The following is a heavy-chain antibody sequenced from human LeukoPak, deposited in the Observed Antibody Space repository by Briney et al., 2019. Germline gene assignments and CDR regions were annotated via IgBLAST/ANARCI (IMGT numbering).Heavy chain of an antibody. CDR3: TTDRALAVVTADYFDY. V-gene: IGHV3-15*01. J-gene: IGHJ4*02. Sequence: PGGSLRLSCAASGFTFSNAWMSWVRQAPGEGVEWVGRIKSKTDGGTTDYAAPVKGRFTISRGDSKNTLYLQMNSLKTEDAAVYYCTTDRALAVVTADYFDYWGQGTLVTVSS. CDR2: IKSKTDGGTT. CDR1: GFTFSNAW. D-gene: IGHD2-21*02.